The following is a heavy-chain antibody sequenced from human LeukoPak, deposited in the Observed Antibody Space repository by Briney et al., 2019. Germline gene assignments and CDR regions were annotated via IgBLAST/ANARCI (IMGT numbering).Heavy chain of an antibody. Sequence: SVKVSCKASGGTFSSYAISWVRQAPGQGLEWMGGIIPIFGTANYAQKFQGRVTITADESTSTAYMELSSLRSEDTAVYYCARVAVAGYQGGFDYWGQGTLVTVSS. J-gene: IGHJ4*02. CDR1: GGTFSSYA. CDR3: ARVAVAGYQGGFDY. CDR2: IIPIFGTA. D-gene: IGHD6-19*01. V-gene: IGHV1-69*13.